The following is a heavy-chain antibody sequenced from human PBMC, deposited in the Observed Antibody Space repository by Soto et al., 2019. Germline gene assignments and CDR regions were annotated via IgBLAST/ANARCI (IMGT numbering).Heavy chain of an antibody. D-gene: IGHD3-22*01. CDR2: IYHSGST. CDR1: GYSISSGYY. V-gene: IGHV4-38-2*02. CDR3: ARDLGGSPGYSDY. J-gene: IGHJ4*02. Sequence: LSLTCAVSGYSISSGYYWGWIRQPPGKGLEWIGSIYHSGSTYYNPSLKSRVTISVDTSKNQFSLKLSSVTAADTAVYYCARDLGGSPGYSDYWGQGTLVTVSS.